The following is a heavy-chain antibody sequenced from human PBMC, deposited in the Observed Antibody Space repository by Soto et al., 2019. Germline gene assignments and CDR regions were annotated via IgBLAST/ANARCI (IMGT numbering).Heavy chain of an antibody. J-gene: IGHJ6*03. V-gene: IGHV4-31*03. CDR2: IYYTGST. D-gene: IGHD2-2*01. Sequence: QVQLQESGPGLVKPSQTLSLTCTVSGGSISGGPYYWTWIRQHPGSGLEWIGYIYYTGSTYYNPCFKSRVIMSVDTSNNQLSLKLSSVTAADTAVYFCARVSGIVVVPTAKDPHYYYMDVWGKGTTVTVSS. CDR3: ARVSGIVVVPTAKDPHYYYMDV. CDR1: GGSISGGPYY.